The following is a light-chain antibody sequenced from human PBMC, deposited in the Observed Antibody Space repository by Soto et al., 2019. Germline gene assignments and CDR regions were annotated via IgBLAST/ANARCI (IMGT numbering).Light chain of an antibody. J-gene: IGKJ2*01. CDR1: QGIRND. V-gene: IGKV1-6*01. CDR3: LQDYNYLRT. CDR2: AAS. Sequence: AIQMTQSPSPLSASVGDRVTITCRASQGIRNDLGWYQQKPGKAPKLLIYAASSLQSGVPSRFSGSGSGTDFTLTISSLQPEDFATYYCLQDYNYLRTFGQGTKLEIK.